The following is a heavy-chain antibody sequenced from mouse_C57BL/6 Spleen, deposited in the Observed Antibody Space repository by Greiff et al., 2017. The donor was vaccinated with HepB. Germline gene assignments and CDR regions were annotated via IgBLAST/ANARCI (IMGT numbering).Heavy chain of an antibody. CDR2: IHPNSGST. V-gene: IGHV1-64*01. CDR1: GYTFTSYW. Sequence: QVQLQQPGAELVKPGASVKLSCKASGYTFTSYWMHWVKQRPGQGLEWIGMIHPNSGSTNYNEKFKSKATLTVDKSSSTAYMQLRSLTSEDSAVYYSARRGIGSYYAMDYWGQGTSVTVSS. D-gene: IGHD2-14*01. J-gene: IGHJ4*01. CDR3: ARRGIGSYYAMDY.